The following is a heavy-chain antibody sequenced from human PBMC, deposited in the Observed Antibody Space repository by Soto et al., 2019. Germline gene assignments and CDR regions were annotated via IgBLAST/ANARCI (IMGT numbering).Heavy chain of an antibody. D-gene: IGHD2-15*01. V-gene: IGHV4-39*01. CDR2: IYYSGST. J-gene: IGHJ4*02. Sequence: PSETLSLTCTVSGGSISSSSNYWGWIRQPPGKGLEWIGSIYYSGSTYYNPSLKSRVTIPVDTSKNQFSLKLNSVTAADTAVYYCARVVIGYCSGGSCSRPYYFDYWGQGTLVTVSS. CDR1: GGSISSSSNY. CDR3: ARVVIGYCSGGSCSRPYYFDY.